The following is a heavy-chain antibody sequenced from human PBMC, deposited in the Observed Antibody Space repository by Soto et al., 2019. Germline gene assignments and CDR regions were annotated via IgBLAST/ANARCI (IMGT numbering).Heavy chain of an antibody. CDR1: GGSISSYY. Sequence: SETLSLTCTVSGGSISSYYWSWIRQPPGKGLEWIGYIYYSGSTNYNPSLKSRVTISVDTSKNQFSLKLSSVTAAGTAVYYCAREGGNWNGLYFDYWGQGTLVTVSS. J-gene: IGHJ4*02. V-gene: IGHV4-59*01. CDR2: IYYSGST. CDR3: AREGGNWNGLYFDY. D-gene: IGHD1-20*01.